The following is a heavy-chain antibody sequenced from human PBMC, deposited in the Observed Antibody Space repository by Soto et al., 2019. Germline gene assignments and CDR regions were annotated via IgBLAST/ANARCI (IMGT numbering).Heavy chain of an antibody. CDR1: GFTFSSYA. CDR2: ISYDGSNK. V-gene: IGHV3-30-3*01. J-gene: IGHJ4*02. D-gene: IGHD4-17*01. CDR3: PFAMDGDYCLDY. Sequence: VQLVESGGGVVQPGRSLRLSCAASGFTFSSYAMHWVRQAPGKGLEWVAVISYDGSNKYYADSVKGRFTISRDNSKNTLYLQMNSLRAEDTAVYYCPFAMDGDYCLDYWGQGTLVTVSS.